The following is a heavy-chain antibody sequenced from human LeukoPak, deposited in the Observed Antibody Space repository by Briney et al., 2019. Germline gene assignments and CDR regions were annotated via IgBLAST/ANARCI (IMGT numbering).Heavy chain of an antibody. D-gene: IGHD6-13*01. Sequence: SETLSLTCTVSGGSISGYYWSWIRQPPGKGLEWIGYIYYSGSTNYNPSLKSRVTISVDTSKNQFSLKLSSVTAADTAVYYCASYSSSIDYWGQGTLVTVSS. V-gene: IGHV4-59*01. CDR1: GGSISGYY. CDR3: ASYSSSIDY. J-gene: IGHJ4*02. CDR2: IYYSGST.